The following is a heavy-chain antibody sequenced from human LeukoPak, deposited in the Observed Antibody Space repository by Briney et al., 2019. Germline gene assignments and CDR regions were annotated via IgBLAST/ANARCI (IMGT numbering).Heavy chain of an antibody. D-gene: IGHD5-18*01. CDR1: GFSVSSNY. Sequence: GGSLRLSCAASGFSVSSNYMSWVRQAPGKGLEWVSIIYDDGSTYYADSMKGRFTISRHNSKNTLDLQVDSQTVEDTAMYYCARTVVETAMDTDAFDIWGQGTMVTVSS. V-gene: IGHV3-53*04. CDR2: IYDDGST. J-gene: IGHJ3*02. CDR3: ARTVVETAMDTDAFDI.